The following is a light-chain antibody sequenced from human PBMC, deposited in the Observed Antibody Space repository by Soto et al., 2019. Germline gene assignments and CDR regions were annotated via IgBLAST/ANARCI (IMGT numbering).Light chain of an antibody. V-gene: IGKV1-39*01. CDR2: AVS. J-gene: IGKJ1*01. CDR3: KQTYSAAPL. Sequence: DIQMTQSPSSLSASIGDRVTLTCRASQSIGTNLNWYQQRPGKAPKLLIYAVSSLQSGVTSRFSGSGSGTEFTLSINSLQRDDFATYYCKQTYSAAPLVGQGTKVEIK. CDR1: QSIGTN.